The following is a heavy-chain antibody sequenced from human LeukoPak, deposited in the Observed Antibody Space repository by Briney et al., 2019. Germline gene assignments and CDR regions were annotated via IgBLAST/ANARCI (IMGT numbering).Heavy chain of an antibody. CDR1: GGTFSSYA. Sequence: SVKVSCKASGGTFSSYAISWVRQAPGQGLEWMGGIIPIFGTANYAQKFQGRVTITTDESTSTAYMELSSLGSEDTAVYYCATGYCSSTSCYLQYYFDYWGQGTLVTVSS. CDR2: IIPIFGTA. V-gene: IGHV1-69*05. CDR3: ATGYCSSTSCYLQYYFDY. J-gene: IGHJ4*02. D-gene: IGHD2-2*01.